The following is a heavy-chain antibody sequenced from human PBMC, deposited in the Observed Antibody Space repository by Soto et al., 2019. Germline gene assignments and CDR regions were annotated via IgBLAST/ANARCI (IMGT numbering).Heavy chain of an antibody. CDR3: AKSLYSSGYYHY. Sequence: PSETLSLTCTVSGGSISSGDYYWSWIRQPPGKGLEWIGYIYYSGSTYYNPSLKSRVTISVDTSKNQFTLRAEDTAVYYCAKSLYSSGYYHYWGQGTLVTVSS. CDR1: GGSISSGDYY. J-gene: IGHJ4*02. V-gene: IGHV4-30-4*02. CDR2: IYYSGST. D-gene: IGHD3-22*01.